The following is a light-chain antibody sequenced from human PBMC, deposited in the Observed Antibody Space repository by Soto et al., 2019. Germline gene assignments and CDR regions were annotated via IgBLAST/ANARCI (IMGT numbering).Light chain of an antibody. V-gene: IGLV2-14*01. CDR2: EVS. J-gene: IGLJ2*01. Sequence: QSVLTQPASVSGSPGQSITISCTGTSSDIGGYKYVSWYQQHPGKAPKLMIFEVSNRPSGVSNRFSGSKSGNTASLTISGLQADDEAAYYCSSYTSSGTLVVFGGGTKLTVL. CDR3: SSYTSSGTLVV. CDR1: SSDIGGYKY.